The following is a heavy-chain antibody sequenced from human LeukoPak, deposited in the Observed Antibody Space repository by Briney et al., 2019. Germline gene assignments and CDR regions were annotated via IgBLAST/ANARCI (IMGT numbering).Heavy chain of an antibody. Sequence: GGSLRLSCAASGFTFSSYSMNWVRQAPGKGLEWVSSISSSSSYIYYADTVKGRFTISRDNAKNSLYLHMNSLRAEDTAVYYGARAHQYSSSSNYWGQGTLVTVSS. CDR1: GFTFSSYS. V-gene: IGHV3-21*01. CDR3: ARAHQYSSSSNY. D-gene: IGHD6-6*01. CDR2: ISSSSSYI. J-gene: IGHJ4*02.